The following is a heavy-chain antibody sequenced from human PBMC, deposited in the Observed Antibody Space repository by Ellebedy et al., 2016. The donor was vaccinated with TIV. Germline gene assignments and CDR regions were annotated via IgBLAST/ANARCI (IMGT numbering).Heavy chain of an antibody. D-gene: IGHD3-16*01. CDR1: GFIFRNSW. Sequence: GESLKISXAASGFIFRNSWMGWVRQAPGKGLEWVGRIRSKTDGGTTDYAAPVTGRFTISRDDSKSTLYLQMNSLKTEDTAVYYCTTGGLGRWGQGALVTVSS. V-gene: IGHV3-15*01. CDR3: TTGGLGR. J-gene: IGHJ4*02. CDR2: IRSKTDGGTT.